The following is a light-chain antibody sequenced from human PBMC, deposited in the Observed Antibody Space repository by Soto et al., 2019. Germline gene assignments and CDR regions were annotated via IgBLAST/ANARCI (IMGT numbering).Light chain of an antibody. V-gene: IGKV3-11*01. Sequence: EIVLTQSPATLSLSPGERATLSCRASQSVSRYLAWYQQKPGQAPRLLIHDASNRATGIPARFSGSGSGKDFTLTVSGLEPEDFALYYCQQRTNWPQLTFGGGTKVEIK. CDR2: DAS. CDR3: QQRTNWPQLT. CDR1: QSVSRY. J-gene: IGKJ4*01.